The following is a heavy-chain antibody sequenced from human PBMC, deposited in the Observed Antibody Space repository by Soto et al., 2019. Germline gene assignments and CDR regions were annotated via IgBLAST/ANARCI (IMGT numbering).Heavy chain of an antibody. J-gene: IGHJ5*02. V-gene: IGHV3-33*01. CDR3: ARHSGTGATTNWFDP. CDR1: GFTFSSYG. D-gene: IGHD1-1*01. CDR2: IWYDGSNK. Sequence: GGALRLSCAASGFTFSSYGMHWVRQGPGKGLEWVAVIWYDGSNKYYADSVKGRFTISRDNSKNTLYMQMNSLRAEDTAVYYCARHSGTGATTNWFDPRGKGTLVTVSS.